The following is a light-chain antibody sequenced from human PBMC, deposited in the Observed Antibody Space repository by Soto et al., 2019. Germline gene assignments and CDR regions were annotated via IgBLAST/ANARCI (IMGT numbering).Light chain of an antibody. J-gene: IGKJ1*01. V-gene: IGKV1-5*03. CDR1: ESISRW. CDR3: QQYSSYRT. Sequence: DIEMNQSPSTLSASVGDRVTITFRASESISRWLAWYQQKPGKVPKLLIYQASSLESGVPSRFSCSGSGTEFTLTISSLQTEDFATYYCQQYSSYRTFGQGTKVDIK. CDR2: QAS.